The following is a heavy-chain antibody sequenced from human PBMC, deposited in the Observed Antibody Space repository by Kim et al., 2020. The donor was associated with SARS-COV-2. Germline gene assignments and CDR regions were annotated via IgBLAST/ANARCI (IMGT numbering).Heavy chain of an antibody. CDR3: AKGRMVRGVIHYYYYGMDV. Sequence: GGSLRLSCAASGFTFSSYAMSWVRQAPGKGLEWVSAISGSGGSTYYADSVKGRFTISRDNSKNTLYLQMNSLRAEDTAVYYCAKGRMVRGVIHYYYYGMDVWGRGATVTVSS. J-gene: IGHJ6*02. CDR1: GFTFSSYA. CDR2: ISGSGGST. D-gene: IGHD3-10*01. V-gene: IGHV3-23*01.